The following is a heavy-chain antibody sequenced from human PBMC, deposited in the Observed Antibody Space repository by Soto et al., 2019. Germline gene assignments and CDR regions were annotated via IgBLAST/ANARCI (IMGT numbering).Heavy chain of an antibody. CDR1: GGTLNSYV. CDR2: VIPIFGTT. Sequence: QVQLVQSGAEMKKPGSSLKVSCKASGGTLNSYVITWVRQAPGQGLEWMGGVIPIFGTTNYAQKFQGRVTISADESTSTAYMELSRLRSDDTAVYYCATEKPQDAGDVFGSFDCWGHGTLDTVSS. V-gene: IGHV1-69*12. J-gene: IGHJ4*01. CDR3: ATEKPQDAGDVFGSFDC. D-gene: IGHD3-10*02.